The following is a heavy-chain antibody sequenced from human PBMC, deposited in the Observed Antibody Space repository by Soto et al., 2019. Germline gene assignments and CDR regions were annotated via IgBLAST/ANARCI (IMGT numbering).Heavy chain of an antibody. Sequence: SETLSLTCAVSGGSISSSNWWSWVRQPPGKGLEWIGEIYHSGSTNYNPSLKSRVTISVDKSKNQFSLKLSSVTAADTAVYYCAREPDGSSVGRGSKGYYYYGMDVWGQGTTVTVSS. V-gene: IGHV4-4*02. D-gene: IGHD6-6*01. CDR3: AREPDGSSVGRGSKGYYYYGMDV. CDR1: GGSISSSNW. J-gene: IGHJ6*02. CDR2: IYHSGST.